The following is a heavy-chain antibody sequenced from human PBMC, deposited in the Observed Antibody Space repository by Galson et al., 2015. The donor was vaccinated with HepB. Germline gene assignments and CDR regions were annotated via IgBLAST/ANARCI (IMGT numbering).Heavy chain of an antibody. D-gene: IGHD3-10*01. CDR2: ISWNSGDI. CDR1: GFTFDDYA. V-gene: IGHV3-9*01. Sequence: SLRLSCAASGFTFDDYAVHWVRQAPGKVLEWVSGISWNSGDIGYADSVKGRFIISRDNAKNSLYLQMNSLRPEDTALYYCAKVSKRDTYFYGSGTYSYIDYWGQGTLVTVSP. J-gene: IGHJ4*02. CDR3: AKVSKRDTYFYGSGTYSYIDY.